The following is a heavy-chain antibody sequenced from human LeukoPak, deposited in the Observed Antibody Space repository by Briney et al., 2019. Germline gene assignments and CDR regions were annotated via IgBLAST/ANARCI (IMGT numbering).Heavy chain of an antibody. D-gene: IGHD4-17*01. V-gene: IGHV3-21*01. CDR3: ARGKSNYGDYVDY. J-gene: IGHJ4*02. Sequence: GGSLRLSCAASGFTFFSYTMNWVRQAPGKGLEWVSSISSSSSYIYYADSVKGRFTISRDNAKNSLYLQMNSLRAEDTAVYYCARGKSNYGDYVDYWGQGTLVTVSS. CDR1: GFTFFSYT. CDR2: ISSSSSYI.